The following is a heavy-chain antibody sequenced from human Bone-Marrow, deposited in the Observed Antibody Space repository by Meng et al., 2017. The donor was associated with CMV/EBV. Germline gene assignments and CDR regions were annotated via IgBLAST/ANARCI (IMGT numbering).Heavy chain of an antibody. D-gene: IGHD3-10*01. Sequence: SETLSLTCTVSGGSINSYYWSWIRQPPGKGLEWIGYIYYSGITNYNPSLKSRVTISIDTSKNQFSLKLSSVTAADTAVYYCARDRGELLLDYWAQGTLVTVSS. CDR2: IYYSGIT. V-gene: IGHV4-59*01. J-gene: IGHJ4*02. CDR3: ARDRGELLLDY. CDR1: GGSINSYY.